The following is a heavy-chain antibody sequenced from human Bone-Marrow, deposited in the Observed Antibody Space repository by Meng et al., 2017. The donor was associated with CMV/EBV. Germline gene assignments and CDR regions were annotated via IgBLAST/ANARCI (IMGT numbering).Heavy chain of an antibody. CDR1: GFIFSDYY. J-gene: IGHJ5*02. Sequence: GGSLRLSCAVSGFIFSDYYMRWIRQTPGKGLEWVADISAGGDSVYYSDSVKGRCSISRDKAKNLLFLQMISLGAEDKGLYYCAAEGDNGNDSGWFDPWGQGTLVTVSS. V-gene: IGHV3-11*04. D-gene: IGHD5-12*01. CDR3: AAEGDNGNDSGWFDP. CDR2: ISAGGDSV.